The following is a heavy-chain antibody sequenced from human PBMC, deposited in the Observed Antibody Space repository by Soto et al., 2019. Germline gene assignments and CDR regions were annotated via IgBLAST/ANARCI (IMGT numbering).Heavy chain of an antibody. CDR2: IKEDGSET. D-gene: IGHD2-15*01. V-gene: IGHV3-7*01. Sequence: EVQLVESGGGLVQPGGSLRLSCAASGFTFSSYWMTWVRQAPGKGLEWVANIKEDGSETHYVDSVKGRFTISRDNAKNSLYLKRNSLRAEDTAVYYCARVRGYCSGGSCYPYDSWGEGTLVTVSS. CDR3: ARVRGYCSGGSCYPYDS. CDR1: GFTFSSYW. J-gene: IGHJ4*02.